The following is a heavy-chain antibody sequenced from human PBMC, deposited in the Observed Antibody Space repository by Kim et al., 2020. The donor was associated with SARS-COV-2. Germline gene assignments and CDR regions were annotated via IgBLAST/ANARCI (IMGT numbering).Heavy chain of an antibody. CDR3: AKNVHVTSVTFLWYFDR. J-gene: IGHJ2*01. CDR1: RFTFSSYA. CDR2: IFGSGHGT. V-gene: IGHV3-23*01. Sequence: GGSLRLSCVASRFTFSSYAMTWVRQAPGKGLQWVSTIFGSGHGTYYTDSVKGRFIVSRDNSKNTLYLQMNNLKADDTAIYYCAKNVHVTSVTFLWYFDRWGRGTSVIVSS. D-gene: IGHD2-2*01.